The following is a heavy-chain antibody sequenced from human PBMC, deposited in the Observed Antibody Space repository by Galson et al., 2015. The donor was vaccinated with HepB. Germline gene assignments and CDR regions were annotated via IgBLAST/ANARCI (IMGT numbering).Heavy chain of an antibody. CDR2: IYYSGST. CDR1: GGSISSYY. Sequence: LTCTVSGGSISSYYWSWIRQPPGKGLEWIGYIYYSGSTNYNPSLKSRVTISVDTSKNQFSLKLSSVTAADTAVYYCARALGGNGYYFDYWGQGTLVTVSS. CDR3: ARALGGNGYYFDY. D-gene: IGHD4-23*01. V-gene: IGHV4-59*08. J-gene: IGHJ4*02.